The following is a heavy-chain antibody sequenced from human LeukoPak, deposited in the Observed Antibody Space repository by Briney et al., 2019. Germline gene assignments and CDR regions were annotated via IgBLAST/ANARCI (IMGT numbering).Heavy chain of an antibody. Sequence: PGGSLRLSCLASGFSFNSYAMHWVRQAPGKGLEYVGVISSGGDKTYYTDSLRGRLTISRDNSKNTLYLQMSSLGAEDTAVYYCARHGDGGPAEYFRHWGQGTLVAVSS. CDR2: ISSGGDKT. CDR3: ARHGDGGPAEYFRH. D-gene: IGHD4-23*01. V-gene: IGHV3-64D*09. CDR1: GFSFNSYA. J-gene: IGHJ1*01.